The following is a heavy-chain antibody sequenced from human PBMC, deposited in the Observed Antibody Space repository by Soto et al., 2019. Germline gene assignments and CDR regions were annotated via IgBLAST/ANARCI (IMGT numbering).Heavy chain of an antibody. CDR3: ARAGHYGDYVDY. D-gene: IGHD4-17*01. CDR1: GGTFSSYT. Sequence: QVQLVQSGAEVQKPGSSVKVSCKASGGTFSSYTISWVRQAPGQGLEWMGRIIPILGIANYAQKFQGRVTITADKSTSTAYMELSSLRSEDTAVYYCARAGHYGDYVDYWGQGTLVTVSS. V-gene: IGHV1-69*02. J-gene: IGHJ4*02. CDR2: IIPILGIA.